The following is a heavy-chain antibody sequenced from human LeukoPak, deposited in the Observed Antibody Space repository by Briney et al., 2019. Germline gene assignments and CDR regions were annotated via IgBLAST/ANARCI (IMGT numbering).Heavy chain of an antibody. J-gene: IGHJ4*02. V-gene: IGHV1-8*01. CDR1: GYTFTSYD. CDR3: ARVLRYCSGGSCYPTTFDY. Sequence: GASVKVSCKASGYTFTSYDINWVRQATGQGLEWMGWMNPNSGNTGYAQKFQGRVTMTRNTSISTAYMELSSLRSEDTAVYYCARVLRYCSGGSCYPTTFDYWGQGTLVTVSS. CDR2: MNPNSGNT. D-gene: IGHD2-15*01.